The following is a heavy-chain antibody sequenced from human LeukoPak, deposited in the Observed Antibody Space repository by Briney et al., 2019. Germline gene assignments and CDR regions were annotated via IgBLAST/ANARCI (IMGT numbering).Heavy chain of an antibody. Sequence: ASVKVSCKASGYTFTRYGITWVRQAPGQGLEWMGWISAYNGNTNYAQKFQGRLTVTTDTSTNTAYMELRSLRPDDTAVYYCARDFFHGHCSGLTCFLLDSWGQGSLVTVSS. J-gene: IGHJ4*02. V-gene: IGHV1-18*01. CDR2: ISAYNGNT. CDR3: ARDFFHGHCSGLTCFLLDS. D-gene: IGHD2-15*01. CDR1: GYTFTRYG.